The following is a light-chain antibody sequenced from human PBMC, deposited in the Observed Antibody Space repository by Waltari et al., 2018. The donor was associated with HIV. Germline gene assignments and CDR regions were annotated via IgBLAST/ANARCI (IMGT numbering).Light chain of an antibody. J-gene: IGLJ2*01. CDR3: QAWDSSADVV. CDR1: KLGDKF. Sequence: SYELTQPPSVSVSPGQTASITCSGDKLGDKFTCWYQHKPGQSPVLVIYQDNKRPSGTPERFSGSNSGNTATLTISGTQAMDEADYYCQAWDSSADVVFGGGTKLTVL. CDR2: QDN. V-gene: IGLV3-1*01.